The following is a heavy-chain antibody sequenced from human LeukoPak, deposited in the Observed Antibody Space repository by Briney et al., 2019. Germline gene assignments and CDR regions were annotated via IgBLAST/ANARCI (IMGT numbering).Heavy chain of an antibody. J-gene: IGHJ4*02. Sequence: GASLKVSCKASGYTFTSYDINWVRQATGHGLEGMGWMNPNSGNTGYAQKFQGRVTMTTDTSTSTAYMELRSLRSGDTAVYYCARAEAYSSSWYGRGYYFDYWGQGTLVTVSS. CDR2: MNPNSGNT. D-gene: IGHD6-13*01. V-gene: IGHV1-8*01. CDR3: ARAEAYSSSWYGRGYYFDY. CDR1: GYTFTSYD.